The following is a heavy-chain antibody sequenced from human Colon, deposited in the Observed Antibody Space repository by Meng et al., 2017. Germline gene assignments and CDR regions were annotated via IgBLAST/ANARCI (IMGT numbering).Heavy chain of an antibody. Sequence: HGQWQVSGPGLVKPSETLSLTCNVSGASINSYYWSWIRQPPGKGLEWIGYIYHTGSTNYNPSLQSRVTISADSSKNQVSLNLNSVTAADTAVYYCGRGLTGYHAQTDYWGQGTLVTVSS. CDR3: GRGLTGYHAQTDY. J-gene: IGHJ4*02. D-gene: IGHD3-9*01. CDR2: IYHTGST. V-gene: IGHV4-59*12. CDR1: GASINSYY.